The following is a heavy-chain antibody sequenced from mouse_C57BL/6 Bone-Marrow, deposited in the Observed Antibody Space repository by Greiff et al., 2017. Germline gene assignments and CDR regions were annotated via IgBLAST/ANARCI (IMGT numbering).Heavy chain of an antibody. CDR3: VYSYAMDY. CDR2: LDPETGGT. V-gene: IGHV1-15*01. D-gene: IGHD2-1*01. Sequence: VQLQESGAELVRPGASVTLSCKASGYTFTDYEMHWVKQTPVHGLEWIGALDPETGGTAYNQKFKGKAILTADKSSSTAYMELRSLTSEDSAVYYCVYSYAMDYWGQGTSVTVAS. CDR1: GYTFTDYE. J-gene: IGHJ4*01.